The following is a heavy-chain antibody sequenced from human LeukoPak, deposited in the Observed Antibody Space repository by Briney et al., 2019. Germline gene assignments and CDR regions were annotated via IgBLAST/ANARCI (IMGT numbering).Heavy chain of an antibody. V-gene: IGHV2-5*02. CDR3: AHSRSSSWAWDY. Sequence: KRSGPTLVNPTQTLTLTCTFSGFSLSTSGVGVGWIRQPPGKALEWLALIYWDDDKRYSPSLKSRLTITKDTSKNQVVLTMTSMDPVDTATYYCAHSRSSSWAWDYWGQGTLVTVSS. J-gene: IGHJ4*02. CDR2: IYWDDDK. CDR1: GFSLSTSGVG. D-gene: IGHD6-13*01.